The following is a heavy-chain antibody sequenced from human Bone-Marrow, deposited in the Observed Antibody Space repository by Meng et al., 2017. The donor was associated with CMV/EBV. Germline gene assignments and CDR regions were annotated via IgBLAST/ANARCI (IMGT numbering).Heavy chain of an antibody. CDR1: GFTFSSYG. D-gene: IGHD6-19*01. Sequence: GGSLRLSCAASGFTFSSYGMHWVRQAPGKGLEWVAVIWYDGSNKYYADSVKGRFTISRDNSKNTLYLQMNSLRAEDTALYYCARFVRGGAVAGAGRYYYGMDVWGQGTPVTVSS. CDR2: IWYDGSNK. J-gene: IGHJ6*02. CDR3: ARFVRGGAVAGAGRYYYGMDV. V-gene: IGHV3-33*01.